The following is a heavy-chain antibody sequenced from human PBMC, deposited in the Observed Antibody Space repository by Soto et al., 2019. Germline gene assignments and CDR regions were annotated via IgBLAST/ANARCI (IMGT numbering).Heavy chain of an antibody. D-gene: IGHD2-15*01. Sequence: QVQLVQSGAEVKKPGSSVKVSCKASGGTFSSYTISWVRQAPGQGLEWMGRIIPILGIANYAQKFQGRVTITADKTTSTASMELSSLRSEDTAVYYCARDQYCSGGSCSSESHYGMDVWGQGTTVTVSS. J-gene: IGHJ6*02. CDR2: IIPILGIA. V-gene: IGHV1-69*08. CDR3: ARDQYCSGGSCSSESHYGMDV. CDR1: GGTFSSYT.